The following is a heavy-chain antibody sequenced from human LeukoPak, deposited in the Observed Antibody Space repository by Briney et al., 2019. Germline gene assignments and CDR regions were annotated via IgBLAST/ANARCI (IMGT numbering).Heavy chain of an antibody. V-gene: IGHV1-2*02. CDR3: ARDRGSGYEDYYYYMDV. J-gene: IGHJ6*03. CDR2: INPNSGGT. D-gene: IGHD5-12*01. CDR1: GYTFTGYY. Sequence: GASVKVSCKASGYTFTGYYMHWVRQAPGQGLEWMGLINPNSGGTNYAQKFQGRVTMNRETSISTAYMELSRLRSDDTAVYYCARDRGSGYEDYYYYMDVWGKGTTVTVPS.